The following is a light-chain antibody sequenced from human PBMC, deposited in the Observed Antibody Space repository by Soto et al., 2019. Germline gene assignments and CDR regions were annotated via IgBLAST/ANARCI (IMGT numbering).Light chain of an antibody. CDR3: HLYGGSPPHT. CDR1: QSVSSNH. CDR2: GSS. V-gene: IGKV3-20*01. Sequence: EIVLTQSPGTLSLYPGERATLSCRASQSVSSNHVAWYQQKPGQAPRLLIYGSSSRATGIPDRFSGSGSGTDFTLTISRLEPEDFAAYFCHLYGGSPPHTFGQGTKVEIK. J-gene: IGKJ2*01.